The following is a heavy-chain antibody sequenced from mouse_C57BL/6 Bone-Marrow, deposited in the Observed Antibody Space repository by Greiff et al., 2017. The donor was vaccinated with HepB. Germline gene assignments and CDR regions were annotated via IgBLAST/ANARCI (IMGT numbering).Heavy chain of an antibody. Sequence: QVQLQQSGAELVRPGTSVKMSCKASGYTFTNYWIGWAKQRPGHGLEWIGDIYPGGGYTNYNEKFKGKATLTADKSSSTSYMQFSSLTSEDSAIYYGARRSPYYYGSSDGYWGQGTTLTVSS. D-gene: IGHD1-1*01. CDR1: GYTFTNYW. CDR3: ARRSPYYYGSSDGY. CDR2: IYPGGGYT. V-gene: IGHV1-63*01. J-gene: IGHJ2*01.